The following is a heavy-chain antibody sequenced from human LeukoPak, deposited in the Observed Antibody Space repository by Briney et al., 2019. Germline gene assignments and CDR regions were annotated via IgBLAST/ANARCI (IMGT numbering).Heavy chain of an antibody. CDR3: ARPYCSGATCHSPPDY. D-gene: IGHD2-15*01. Sequence: GSLRLSCAASGFTFSSYWMTWVRQAPGKGLEWVANINQDGSERYYVDSVKGRFIISRDNVENSLYLQINSLRAEDTALYFCARPYCSGATCHSPPDYWGQGTLVTVTS. CDR1: GFTFSSYW. CDR2: INQDGSER. V-gene: IGHV3-7*01. J-gene: IGHJ4*02.